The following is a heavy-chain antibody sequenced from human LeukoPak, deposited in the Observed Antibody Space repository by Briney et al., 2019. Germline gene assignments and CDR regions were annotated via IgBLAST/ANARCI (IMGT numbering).Heavy chain of an antibody. V-gene: IGHV4-59*07. D-gene: IGHD1-1*01. Sequence: SVTLSLTCTVSGGPISSFYWSWIPQPPGKGLEWIGYIYYSGSTNYNPSLKSRVTISVDTSKNQFSLKLSSVTAADTAVYYCARHGTSGTNLNWFDPWGQGTLVTVSS. CDR2: IYYSGST. J-gene: IGHJ5*02. CDR1: GGPISSFY. CDR3: ARHGTSGTNLNWFDP.